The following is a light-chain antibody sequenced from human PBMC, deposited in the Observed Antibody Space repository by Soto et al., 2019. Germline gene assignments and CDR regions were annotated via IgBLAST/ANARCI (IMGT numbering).Light chain of an antibody. CDR3: AAWDDSLNSPRML. CDR1: YSNIGSNT. J-gene: IGLJ2*01. CDR2: SNN. V-gene: IGLV1-44*01. Sequence: QSLLTQPPSVSATPGQRVTISCSGTYSNIGSNTVAWYQRLPGAAPKLLIYSNNERPSGVPDRFSGSKSGSSASLAISGLQSEDEADYSCAAWDDSLNSPRMLFGGGTKVTVL.